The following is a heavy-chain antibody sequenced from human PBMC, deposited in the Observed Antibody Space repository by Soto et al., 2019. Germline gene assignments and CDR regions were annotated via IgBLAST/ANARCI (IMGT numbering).Heavy chain of an antibody. D-gene: IGHD3-10*01. Sequence: ASVKVSCKASGYTFTSYGISLVRQAPGQGLEWMGWISAYNGNTNYAQKLQGRVTMTTDTSTSTAYMELRSLRSDDTAVYYCARGVTFRFGMPKYYYYYYMDVWXKGTTVTVSS. CDR1: GYTFTSYG. CDR2: ISAYNGNT. V-gene: IGHV1-18*01. CDR3: ARGVTFRFGMPKYYYYYYMDV. J-gene: IGHJ6*03.